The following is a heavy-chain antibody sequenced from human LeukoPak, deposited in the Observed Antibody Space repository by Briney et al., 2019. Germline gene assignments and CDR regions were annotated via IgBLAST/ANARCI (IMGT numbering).Heavy chain of an antibody. J-gene: IGHJ4*02. Sequence: PLASVKVSCKASGYTFTHYGISWVRQAPGQGLEWMTWISANNGLVNYAQKFHGRVTMTTDTSTSTAYMELRGLTSDDTAVYYCVRDDGAPCGGDCYPFDYWGPGTLVTVSS. CDR1: GYTFTHYG. CDR3: VRDDGAPCGGDCYPFDY. V-gene: IGHV1-18*01. CDR2: ISANNGLV. D-gene: IGHD2-21*02.